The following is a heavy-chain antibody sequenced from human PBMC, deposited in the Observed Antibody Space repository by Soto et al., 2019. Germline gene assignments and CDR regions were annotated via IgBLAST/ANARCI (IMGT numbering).Heavy chain of an antibody. CDR2: ISAYNGNT. Sequence: ASVKVSCKASGYTFTSYGISWVRQAPGQGLEWMGWISAYNGNTNYAQKLQGRVTMTTDTSTSTAYMELRSLRSDDTAVYYCATHGGSYPSTYYMDVWGKGTTVTVSS. D-gene: IGHD2-15*01. CDR3: ATHGGSYPSTYYMDV. CDR1: GYTFTSYG. V-gene: IGHV1-18*01. J-gene: IGHJ6*03.